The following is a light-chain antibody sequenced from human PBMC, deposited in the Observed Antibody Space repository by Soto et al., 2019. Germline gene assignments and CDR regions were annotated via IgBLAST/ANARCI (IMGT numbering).Light chain of an antibody. Sequence: DLPMTQSPSPLSASLGARAAISCRASQSISSSLAWYQQKPGKAPKLLIYDASSLESGVPSRFSGSGSGTEFTLTISSLQPDDFETYYCQQYNSYSWTFGQGTKVEIK. CDR3: QQYNSYSWT. J-gene: IGKJ1*01. CDR2: DAS. V-gene: IGKV1-5*01. CDR1: QSISSS.